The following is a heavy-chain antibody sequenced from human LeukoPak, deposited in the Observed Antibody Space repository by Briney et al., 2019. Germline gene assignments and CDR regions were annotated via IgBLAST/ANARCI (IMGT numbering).Heavy chain of an antibody. V-gene: IGHV3-7*01. Sequence: PGGSLRLSCAASGFAFSRYWMTWVRQAPGKGLEWVANINQDGSDKNYVDSVNGRFTISRDNAKNSLYLQMNSLRAEDTALYYCAKPPGSSSSVDYWGQGTLVTVAS. CDR1: GFAFSRYW. CDR3: AKPPGSSSSVDY. J-gene: IGHJ4*02. CDR2: INQDGSDK. D-gene: IGHD6-13*01.